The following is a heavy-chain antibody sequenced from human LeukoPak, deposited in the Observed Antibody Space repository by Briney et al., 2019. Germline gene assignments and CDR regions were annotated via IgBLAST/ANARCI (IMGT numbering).Heavy chain of an antibody. Sequence: SVKVSCKASGGTFSSYAISWVRQAPGQGLEWMGGIIPIFGTANYAQKFQGRVTITADESTSTAYMELSRLRSDDTAVYYCARDSPYSSGWPDLDYWGQGTLVTVSS. CDR1: GGTFSSYA. D-gene: IGHD6-19*01. CDR2: IIPIFGTA. V-gene: IGHV1-69*01. J-gene: IGHJ4*02. CDR3: ARDSPYSSGWPDLDY.